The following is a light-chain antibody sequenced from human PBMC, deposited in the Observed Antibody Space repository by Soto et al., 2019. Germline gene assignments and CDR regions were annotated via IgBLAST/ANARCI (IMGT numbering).Light chain of an antibody. CDR1: SWHSNSI. Sequence: QSVLTQSSSASASLGSSVKLTCTLSSWHSNSIIAWHQQQPGKAPRHLMNLEGSGSYNKGSGVPDRFSGSSSGADRYLTISSLQSEDEADYYCETWTSNTRLFGGGTKVTVL. V-gene: IGLV4-60*03. CDR3: ETWTSNTRL. J-gene: IGLJ2*01. CDR2: LEGSGSY.